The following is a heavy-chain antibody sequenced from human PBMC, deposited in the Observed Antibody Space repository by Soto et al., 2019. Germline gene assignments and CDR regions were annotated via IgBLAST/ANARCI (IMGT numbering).Heavy chain of an antibody. CDR1: GFSFSADGVG. CDR3: AHAYGGTSWPNDAFDV. V-gene: IGHV2-5*02. D-gene: IGHD2-21*01. CDR2: IFWDDDA. Sequence: QITLKESGPTLVKPTQTLTLTCIFSGFSFSADGVGVGWIRQPPGKALEWLALIFWDDDARYSPSLKSRLTSTKDTSKNQVVLTMTNMDPVDTATYYCAHAYGGTSWPNDAFDVWGPGTVVTVSS. J-gene: IGHJ3*01.